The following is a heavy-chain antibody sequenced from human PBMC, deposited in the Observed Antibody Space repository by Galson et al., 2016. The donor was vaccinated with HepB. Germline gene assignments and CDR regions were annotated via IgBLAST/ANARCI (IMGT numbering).Heavy chain of an antibody. CDR2: IHHSGTT. Sequence: LRLSCAPSGFTFSSYSMHWIRQPPGKGLEWIGEIHHSGTTKYNPSLESRVTISLDTSKNQLSLKLTSVTAADMSVYYCARGVHTSVPGDTWFDPWGQGTLVTVSS. J-gene: IGHJ5*02. CDR3: ARGVHTSVPGDTWFDP. V-gene: IGHV4-34*01. CDR1: GFTFSSYS. D-gene: IGHD6-19*01.